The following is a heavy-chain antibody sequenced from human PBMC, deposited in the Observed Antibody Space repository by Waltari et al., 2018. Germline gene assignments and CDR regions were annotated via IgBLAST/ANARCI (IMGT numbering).Heavy chain of an antibody. CDR2: IYAGSGGS. Sequence: EVQLVESGGGLVQPGGSLRLSCEASEFNLYNNYMSGVRQAPGKGLEWVSVIYAGSGGSFYAESVKGRFIISRDNSKNTLYLDLHSLTDEDTAVYYCARAGLGSPLQWLQLLDSWGRGTLVTVSS. CDR1: EFNLYNNY. V-gene: IGHV3-53*01. D-gene: IGHD5-12*01. CDR3: ARAGLGSPLQWLQLLDS. J-gene: IGHJ4*02.